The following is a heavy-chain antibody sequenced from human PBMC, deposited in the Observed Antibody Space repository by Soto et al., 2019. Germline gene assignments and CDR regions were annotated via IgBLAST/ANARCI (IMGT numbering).Heavy chain of an antibody. CDR1: GGSFSDFH. Sequence: QVQLLQWGAGLLKPSETLSLTCAVYGGSFSDFHWSWIRQPPGKGLEWIAEINLRGNTNYNPSLKRRVTMAVDTSQYQFSLKMTSVTAADTAVYYCARTHYSMDVWDKGTTVTVSS. V-gene: IGHV4-34*01. CDR2: INLRGNT. CDR3: ARTHYSMDV. J-gene: IGHJ6*03.